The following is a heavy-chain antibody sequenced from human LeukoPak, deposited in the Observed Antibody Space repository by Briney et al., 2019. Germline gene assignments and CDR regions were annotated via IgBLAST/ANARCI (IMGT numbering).Heavy chain of an antibody. J-gene: IGHJ4*02. D-gene: IGHD3-9*01. CDR1: GFTSSSYA. CDR2: ISSNGGST. CDR3: VKPGLGYFDSYYFDY. V-gene: IGHV3-64D*06. Sequence: GGSLRLSCSASGFTSSSYAMHWVRQAPGKGLEYVSAISSNGGSTYYADSVKGRFTISRDNSKNTLYLQMSSLRAEDTAVYYCVKPGLGYFDSYYFDYWGQGTLVTVSS.